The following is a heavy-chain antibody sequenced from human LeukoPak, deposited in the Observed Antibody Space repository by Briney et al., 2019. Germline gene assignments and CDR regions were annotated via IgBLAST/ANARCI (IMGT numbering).Heavy chain of an antibody. J-gene: IGHJ4*02. CDR2: IRYDGSNK. V-gene: IGHV3-30*02. CDR3: AKSVTTPVGPFDY. Sequence: PGGSLRLSCAASGFTFSSYGMHWVRQAPGKGLEWVAFIRYDGSNKYYADSVKGRFTISRDNSKNTLYLQMNSLRAEDTAVYYCAKSVTTPVGPFDYWGQGTLVTVSS. CDR1: GFTFSSYG. D-gene: IGHD4-11*01.